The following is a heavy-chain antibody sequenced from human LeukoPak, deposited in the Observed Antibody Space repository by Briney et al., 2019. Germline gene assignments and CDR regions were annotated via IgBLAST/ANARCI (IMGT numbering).Heavy chain of an antibody. Sequence: GSLRLSCAASGFTFSSYAMSWVRQPPGKGLEWIGEINHSGSTNYNPSLKSRVTISVDTSKNQFSLKLSSVTAADTAVYYCARMYYDFWSGYPYYFDYWGQGTLVTVSS. CDR2: INHSGST. V-gene: IGHV4-34*01. CDR3: ARMYYDFWSGYPYYFDY. J-gene: IGHJ4*02. D-gene: IGHD3-3*01. CDR1: GFTFSSYA.